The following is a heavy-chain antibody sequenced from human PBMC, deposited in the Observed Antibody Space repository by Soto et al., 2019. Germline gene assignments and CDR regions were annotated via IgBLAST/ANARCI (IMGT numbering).Heavy chain of an antibody. CDR3: ARAPYSNGWYRFDL. D-gene: IGHD6-19*01. J-gene: IGHJ4*02. Sequence: RLSCEASGFTFSGYWMSWVRQAPGKGLEWVADIKHDGSVQYYVDSVKGRFTISRDNAKKLLYLQMNGLRAEDTALYYCARAPYSNGWYRFDLWGQGTLVTVSS. CDR1: GFTFSGYW. CDR2: IKHDGSVQ. V-gene: IGHV3-7*03.